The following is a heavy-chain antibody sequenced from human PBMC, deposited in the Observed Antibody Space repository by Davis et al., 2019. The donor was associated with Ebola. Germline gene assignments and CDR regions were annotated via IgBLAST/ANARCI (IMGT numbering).Heavy chain of an antibody. CDR1: GGSVSSGGYY. J-gene: IGHJ6*04. V-gene: IGHV4-31*03. CDR3: ARVAARPNAMDV. Sequence: MPSETLSLTCTVSGGSVSSGGYYWIWVRHHPGEGLEWIGYIYYSGSTYYNPSLERRVTISLDTSKNQFPLKLSSVTAADTAVYYCARVAARPNAMDVWGKGTTVTVSS. D-gene: IGHD6-6*01. CDR2: IYYSGST.